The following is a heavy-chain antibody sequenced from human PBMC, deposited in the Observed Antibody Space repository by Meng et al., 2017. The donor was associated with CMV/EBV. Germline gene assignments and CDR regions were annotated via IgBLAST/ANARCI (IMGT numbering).Heavy chain of an antibody. D-gene: IGHD2-2*01. CDR1: GGSISSSSYY. CDR2: IYYSGST. Sequence: SETPLTCTVSGGSISSSSYYWGWIRQPPGKGLEWIGSIYYSGSTYYNPSLKSRVTISVDTSKNQFSLKLSSVTAADTAVYYCARLKLLSRWFDPWGQGTLVTVSS. CDR3: ARLKLLSRWFDP. J-gene: IGHJ5*02. V-gene: IGHV4-39*01.